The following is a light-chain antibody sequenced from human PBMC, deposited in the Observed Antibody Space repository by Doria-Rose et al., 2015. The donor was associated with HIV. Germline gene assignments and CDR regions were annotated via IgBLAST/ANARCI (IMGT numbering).Light chain of an antibody. CDR3: QQYYDTPS. CDR2: WAS. Sequence: DIRLTQSPESLGMSPGERATLNCKSNQSLLYTSKNYLAWYQQKPVQPPKLLIYWASTRQSGVPARFSGSGSGTDFTLTISSLGAEDVAVYYCQQYYDTPSFGPGTTVDIK. V-gene: IGKV4-1*01. CDR1: QSLLYTSKNY. J-gene: IGKJ3*01.